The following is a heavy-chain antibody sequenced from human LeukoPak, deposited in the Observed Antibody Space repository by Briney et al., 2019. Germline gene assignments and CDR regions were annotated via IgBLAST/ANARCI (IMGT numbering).Heavy chain of an antibody. V-gene: IGHV1-18*01. CDR3: ARDLGRRCSGGRCYYYSHFMDV. D-gene: IGHD2-15*01. CDR2: ISTYNGNT. J-gene: IGHJ6*03. Sequence: ASVKVSCKASGYTFTSYGISWVRQAPGQGLEWMGWISTYNGNTNYAQKLQGRVTMTTDTSTSTAYMELRSLRSDDTAVYYCARDLGRRCSGGRCYYYSHFMDVWGKGTTVTISS. CDR1: GYTFTSYG.